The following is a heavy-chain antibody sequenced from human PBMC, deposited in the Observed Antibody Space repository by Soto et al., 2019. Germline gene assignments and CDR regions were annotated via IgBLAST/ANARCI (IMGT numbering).Heavy chain of an antibody. D-gene: IGHD3-16*01. CDR3: ARGLLGVNQAY. Sequence: EVQLVESGGGLVQPGGSLRLSCAASGFTVSSIYMSWVRQAPGKGLEWVSVIYSGGSTYYADPVKGRFTISRDNSKDTLYLQMNSLRADDTAVYFCARGLLGVNQAYWGQGTLVTVSS. CDR2: IYSGGST. J-gene: IGHJ4*02. CDR1: GFTVSSIY. V-gene: IGHV3-66*01.